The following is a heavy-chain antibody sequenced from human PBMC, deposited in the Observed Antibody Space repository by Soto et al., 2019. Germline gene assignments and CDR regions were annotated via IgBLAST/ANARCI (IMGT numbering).Heavy chain of an antibody. D-gene: IGHD2-2*01. J-gene: IGHJ5*02. CDR2: IYYSGST. V-gene: IGHV4-59*01. CDR1: GGSISSYY. CDR3: ARVRTGYCSSTSCLSWFDP. Sequence: PSETLSLTCTVSGGSISSYYWSWIRQPPGKGLEWIGYIYYSGSTNYNPSLKSRVTISVDTSKNQFSLKLSSVTAADTAVYYCARVRTGYCSSTSCLSWFDPWGQGTLVTVSS.